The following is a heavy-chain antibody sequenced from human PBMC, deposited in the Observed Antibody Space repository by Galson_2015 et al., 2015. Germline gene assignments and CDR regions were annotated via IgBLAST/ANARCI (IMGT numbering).Heavy chain of an antibody. V-gene: IGHV1-18*01. Sequence: AQKFQGRVTMTTDTSTSTAYMELRSLRSDDTAVYYCARGPSQSYCGGDCYFDYWGQGTLVTVSS. D-gene: IGHD2-21*01. J-gene: IGHJ4*02. CDR3: ARGPSQSYCGGDCYFDY.